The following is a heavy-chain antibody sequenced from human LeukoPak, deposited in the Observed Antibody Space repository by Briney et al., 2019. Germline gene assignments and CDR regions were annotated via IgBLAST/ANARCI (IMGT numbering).Heavy chain of an antibody. Sequence: SETLSLTCAVYGGSFSGYYWSWIRQPPGKGLEWVGEINHSGSTNYNPSLKSRVTTSVDTSKNKFSLKLSSVTAADTAVYYCARMDYYDSSGYPSEGWGQGTLVTVSS. CDR1: GGSFSGYY. D-gene: IGHD3-22*01. V-gene: IGHV4-34*01. CDR3: ARMDYYDSSGYPSEG. CDR2: INHSGST. J-gene: IGHJ4*02.